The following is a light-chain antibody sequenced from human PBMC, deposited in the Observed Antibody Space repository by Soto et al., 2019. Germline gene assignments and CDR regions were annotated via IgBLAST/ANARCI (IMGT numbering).Light chain of an antibody. V-gene: IGKV3-20*01. CDR3: LRYGDSPPAYT. Sequence: EIVLTQSPGTLSLSPGERATLSCRASQSVSSRNLAWYRQKPGQAPSLLIYGASNRATGIPDRFSGSGSGTEFTLTISRLEPEDFAVYYCLRYGDSPPAYTFGQGTKLEIK. J-gene: IGKJ2*01. CDR2: GAS. CDR1: QSVSSRN.